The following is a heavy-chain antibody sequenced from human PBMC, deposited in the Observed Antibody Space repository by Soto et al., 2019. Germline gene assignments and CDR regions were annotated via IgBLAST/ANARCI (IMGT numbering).Heavy chain of an antibody. CDR1: VGSFSSYA. CDR2: IIPIFGTA. J-gene: IGHJ6*04. D-gene: IGHD2-2*01. CDR3: ARKVVPAATIPAPYGKDF. Sequence: SVKVSCKASVGSFSSYAISWVRPAPGQGLEWMGGIIPIFGTANYAQEFQGRVTITADESTSTAYMELSSLRSEDTGVYYGARKVVPAATIPAPYGKDFCGKGPSVTGS. V-gene: IGHV1-69*13.